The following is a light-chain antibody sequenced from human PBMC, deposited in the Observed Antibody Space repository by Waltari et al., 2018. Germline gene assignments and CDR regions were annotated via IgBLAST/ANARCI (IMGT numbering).Light chain of an antibody. CDR2: WAS. J-gene: IGKJ2*01. CDR1: QSVLYSSKHKNY. CDR3: QQYYSTPYT. Sequence: DIVMTQSPDSLAVSLGERATINCKSSQSVLYSSKHKNYLAWHQQKPGQPPKLLLYWASTRESGVPDRFSGSGSGTDFTLTISTLQAEDVAIYYCQQYYSTPYTFGQGTKLEIK. V-gene: IGKV4-1*01.